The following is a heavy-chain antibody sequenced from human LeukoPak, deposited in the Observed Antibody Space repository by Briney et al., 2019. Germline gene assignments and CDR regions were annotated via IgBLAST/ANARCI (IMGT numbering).Heavy chain of an antibody. D-gene: IGHD2-21*02. CDR2: MNPQSGDG. CDR1: GYIFTSHD. V-gene: IGHV1-8*01. CDR3: ARGLGYCGGDCFSSWYLDV. Sequence: GASVKVSCKPSGYIFTSHDISWLRQAPGQGLEWMGWMNPQSGDGHSAPKFQGRVAMTRDISTNTAYMELRSLRSDDTAVYYCARGLGYCGGDCFSSWYLDVWGHGTLVTVSS. J-gene: IGHJ2*01.